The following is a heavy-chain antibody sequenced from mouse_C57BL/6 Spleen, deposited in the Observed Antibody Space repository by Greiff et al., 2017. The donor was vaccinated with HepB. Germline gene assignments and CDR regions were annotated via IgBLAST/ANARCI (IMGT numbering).Heavy chain of an antibody. D-gene: IGHD2-1*01. V-gene: IGHV1-69*01. CDR1: GYTFTSYW. CDR3: ARRYYGNAMDY. CDR2: IDPSDSYT. Sequence: QVQLKQPGAELVMPGASVKLSCKASGYTFTSYWMHWVKQRPGQGLEWIGEIDPSDSYTNYNQKFKGKSTLTVDKSSSTAYMQLSSLTSEDSAVYYCARRYYGNAMDYWGQGTSVTVSS. J-gene: IGHJ4*01.